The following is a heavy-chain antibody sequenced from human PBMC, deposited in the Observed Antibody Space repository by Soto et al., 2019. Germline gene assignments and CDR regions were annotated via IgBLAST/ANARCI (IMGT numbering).Heavy chain of an antibody. V-gene: IGHV3-49*04. D-gene: IGHD3-10*01. J-gene: IGHJ3*01. CDR1: GFTFGDYA. CDR2: IRSKAYGGTA. CDR3: TRDQPITP. Sequence: GSLRLSCTVSGFTFGDYAMSWVRQAPGKGLEWVGFIRSKAYGGTAEYAASVKGRFTISRDDSKSIAYLQMNSLKTEDTAVYYCTRDQPITPWGQGTMVTVSS.